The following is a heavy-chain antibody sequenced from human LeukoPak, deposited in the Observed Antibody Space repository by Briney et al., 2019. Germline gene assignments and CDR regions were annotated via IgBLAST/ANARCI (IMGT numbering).Heavy chain of an antibody. V-gene: IGHV3-48*04. CDR2: ISSSSSTI. CDR3: ATRRVGATKAAFDI. CDR1: GFTFSSYS. Sequence: PGGSLRLSCAASGFTFSSYSMNWVRQAPGKGLEWVSYISSSSSTIYYADSVKGRFTISRDNAKNSLYLQMNSLRAEDTAMYYCATRRVGATKAAFDIWGQGTMVTVSS. J-gene: IGHJ3*02. D-gene: IGHD1-26*01.